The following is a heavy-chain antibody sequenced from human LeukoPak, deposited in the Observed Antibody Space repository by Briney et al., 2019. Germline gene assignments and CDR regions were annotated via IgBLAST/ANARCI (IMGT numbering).Heavy chain of an antibody. CDR2: IYYSGST. D-gene: IGHD6-19*01. Sequence: KPSETLSLTCTVSGGSISNYYWSWIRQPPGKGLEWIGHIYYSGSTNYNPSLKSRVTISVDTSKSQFSLKLSSVTAADTAVYYCARGIAVAGTNRGIDYWGQGTLVTVSS. V-gene: IGHV4-59*12. CDR3: ARGIAVAGTNRGIDY. CDR1: GGSISNYY. J-gene: IGHJ4*02.